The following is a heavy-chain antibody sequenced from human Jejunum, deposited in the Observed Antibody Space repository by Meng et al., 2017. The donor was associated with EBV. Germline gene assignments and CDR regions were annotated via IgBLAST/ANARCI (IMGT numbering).Heavy chain of an antibody. D-gene: IGHD6-13*01. V-gene: IGHV3-11*01. CDR3: ARDLQALNSWRDC. J-gene: IGHJ4*02. Sequence: RLVESGGGLVNSGGSLRLSCAASGFTFSDYSMGWIRQAPGKGLEWVSYTNSNGETVYYADSVRGRFTSSRDNAKNSLYLQMNNLRAEDTAVYYCARDLQALNSWRDCWGQGTLVTVSS. CDR1: GFTFSDYS. CDR2: TNSNGETV.